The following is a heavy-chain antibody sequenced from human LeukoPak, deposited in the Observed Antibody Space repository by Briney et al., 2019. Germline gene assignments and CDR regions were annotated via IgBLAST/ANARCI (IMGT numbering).Heavy chain of an antibody. J-gene: IGHJ6*03. V-gene: IGHV4-59*01. CDR2: IYYSGST. D-gene: IGHD6-19*01. CDR3: GGAAYSSGWYETYYYYYMDV. Sequence: SETLSLXCTVSGGSISSYYWSWIRQPPGKGLEWIGYIYYSGSTNYNPSLKSRVTISVDTSKNQFSLKLSSVTAADTAVYYCGGAAYSSGWYETYYYYYMDVWGKGTTVTVSS. CDR1: GGSISSYY.